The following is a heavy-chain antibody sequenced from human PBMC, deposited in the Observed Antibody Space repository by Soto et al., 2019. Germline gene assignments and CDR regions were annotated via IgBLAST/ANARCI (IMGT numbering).Heavy chain of an antibody. CDR2: IYYSGST. CDR3: ARHPNLGYCSGGSCYQLYYFDY. Sequence: SETLSLTCTVSGGSISSSSYYWGWIRQPPGKGLEWIGSIYYSGSTYYNPSLKSRVTISVDTSKNQFSLKLSSVTAADTAVYYCARHPNLGYCSGGSCYQLYYFDYWGQGTMVTVSS. J-gene: IGHJ4*02. V-gene: IGHV4-39*01. D-gene: IGHD2-15*01. CDR1: GGSISSSSYY.